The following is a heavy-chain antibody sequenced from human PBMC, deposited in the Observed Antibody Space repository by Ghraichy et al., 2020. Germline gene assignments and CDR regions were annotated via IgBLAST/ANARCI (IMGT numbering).Heavy chain of an antibody. D-gene: IGHD3-10*01. CDR3: AKLWGSGDPFDL. V-gene: IGHV3-21*01. J-gene: IGHJ3*01. CDR1: GFNFHNYF. CDR2: ISGSRAHI. Sequence: GGSLRLSCATSGFNFHNYFMTWVRQAPGKGLEWVSSISGSRAHISYADTVRGRFTISRDNGKKTLYLDMNSLRVEDTAVYYCAKLWGSGDPFDLWGQGTTVTVSS.